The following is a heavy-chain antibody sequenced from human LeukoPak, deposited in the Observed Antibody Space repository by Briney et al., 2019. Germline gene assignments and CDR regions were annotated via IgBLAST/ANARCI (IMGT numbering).Heavy chain of an antibody. J-gene: IGHJ4*02. CDR1: GYTFSSYS. CDR2: INTNTGNP. CDR3: ARGGLGGYDY. Sequence: ASVKVSCKTSGYTFSSYSMNWVRQAPGQGLEWMGWINTNTGNPTYAQGFTGRFVFSLDTSVSTAYLQVSSLKAEDTAVYYCARGGLGGYDYWGQGALVTVSS. D-gene: IGHD3/OR15-3a*01. V-gene: IGHV7-4-1*02.